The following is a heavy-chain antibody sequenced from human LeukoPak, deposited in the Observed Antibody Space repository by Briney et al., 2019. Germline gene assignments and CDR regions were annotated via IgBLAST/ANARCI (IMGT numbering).Heavy chain of an antibody. V-gene: IGHV4-61*05. J-gene: IGHJ4*02. CDR3: ARGSYYYYYDSSGYEGTGFDY. CDR1: GGSISSSSYY. Sequence: SETLSLTCTVSGGSISSSSYYWGWIRQPPGKGLEWIGRIYTSGSTNYNPSLKSRVTMSVDTSKNQFSLKLSSVTAADTAVYYCARGSYYYYYDSSGYEGTGFDYWGQGTLVTVSS. D-gene: IGHD3-22*01. CDR2: IYTSGST.